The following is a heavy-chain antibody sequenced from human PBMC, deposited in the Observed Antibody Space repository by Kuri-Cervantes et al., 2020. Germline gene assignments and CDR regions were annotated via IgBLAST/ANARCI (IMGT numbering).Heavy chain of an antibody. Sequence: SETLSLTCAVYGGSFSGYYWSWIRQPPGKGLEWIGEINHSGSTNYNPSLKSRVTISVDTSKNQFSLKLSSVTAADTAVYYCARHGGSYGHYYYGMDVWGQGTTVTVSS. CDR2: INHSGST. CDR3: ARHGGSYGHYYYGMDV. CDR1: GGSFSGYY. V-gene: IGHV4-34*01. J-gene: IGHJ6*02. D-gene: IGHD3-16*01.